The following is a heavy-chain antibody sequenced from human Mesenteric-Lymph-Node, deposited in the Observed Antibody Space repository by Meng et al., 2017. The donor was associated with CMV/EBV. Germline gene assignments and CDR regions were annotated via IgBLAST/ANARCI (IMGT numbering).Heavy chain of an antibody. D-gene: IGHD3-3*01. CDR3: ARGGGLAYYDFWSGYHNWFDP. CDR2: IYQSGST. Sequence: SETLSLTCTVSGHSISSGYYWGWIRQPPGKGLEWSGIIYQSGSTYYNPSLKSQVTISVDTSKNQSSLKLSSVTAADTAVYYCARGGGLAYYDFWSGYHNWFDPWGQGTLVTVSS. CDR1: GHSISSGYY. J-gene: IGHJ5*02. V-gene: IGHV4-38-2*02.